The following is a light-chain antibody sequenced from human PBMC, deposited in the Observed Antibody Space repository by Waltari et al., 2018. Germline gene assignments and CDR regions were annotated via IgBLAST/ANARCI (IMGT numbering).Light chain of an antibody. V-gene: IGKV1-39*01. CDR2: ADS. CDR1: QSISTF. CDR3: QESVSTPKGT. J-gene: IGKJ3*01. Sequence: DIQMTQSPSSLSASVGDRVTITCRASQSISTFLNWYQQKEGRAPKLLIYADSTLQRGVPSRFSGSGAGSDFTLTISSLQPEDSATYHCQESVSTPKGTFGPGTKVEIK.